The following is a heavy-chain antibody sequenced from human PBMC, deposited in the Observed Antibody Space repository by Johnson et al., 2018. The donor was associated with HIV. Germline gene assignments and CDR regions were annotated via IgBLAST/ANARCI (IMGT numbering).Heavy chain of an antibody. CDR1: GFTFSSYW. Sequence: VQLVESGGDLVQPGRSLRLSCAASGFTFSSYWMSWVRQAPGKGLEWVANIKQDGSENYYVDSVKGRFTISRDNAKNSLYLQMNSLRAEDTALYYCARELWELNAFDIWGQGTLVTVSS. CDR3: ARELWELNAFDI. V-gene: IGHV3-7*03. D-gene: IGHD1-26*01. J-gene: IGHJ3*02. CDR2: IKQDGSEN.